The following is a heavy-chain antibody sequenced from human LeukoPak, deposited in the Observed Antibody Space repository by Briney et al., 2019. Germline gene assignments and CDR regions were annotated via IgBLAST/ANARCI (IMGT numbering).Heavy chain of an antibody. Sequence: SGGSLRLSCAASGFTFSDYYMSWMRQAPGKGLECGSYISSSGSTIYYTDSVKGRFTISRDNAKNSLYLQMNSLRAEDTAVYYCARDQGSWPTKRFDPWGQGTLVTVSS. J-gene: IGHJ5*02. CDR1: GFTFSDYY. D-gene: IGHD6-13*01. V-gene: IGHV3-11*04. CDR2: ISSSGSTI. CDR3: ARDQGSWPTKRFDP.